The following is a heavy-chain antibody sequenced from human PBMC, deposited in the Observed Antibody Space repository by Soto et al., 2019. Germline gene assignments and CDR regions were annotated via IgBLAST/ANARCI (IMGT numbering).Heavy chain of an antibody. Sequence: EVQLLESGGGLVQPGGSLRLSCAACGFTFSSYAMSWVRQAPGKGLEWVSAISGSGGSTYYADFVKGRFTISRNNAKKPLYLQMNSLRAEVTAVYYCAKDLAYSYCYSLDAFAIWGQGTMVTVSS. J-gene: IGHJ3*02. CDR1: GFTFSSYA. CDR3: AKDLAYSYCYSLDAFAI. V-gene: IGHV3-23*01. CDR2: ISGSGGST. D-gene: IGHD5-18*01.